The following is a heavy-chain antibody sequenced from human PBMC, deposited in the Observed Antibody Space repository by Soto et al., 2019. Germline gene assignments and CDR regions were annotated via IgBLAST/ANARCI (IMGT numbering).Heavy chain of an antibody. CDR1: GYTFSDYA. CDR3: VRCYCSVGSCYACWHFDL. D-gene: IGHD2-15*01. V-gene: IGHV1-18*01. J-gene: IGHJ2*01. Sequence: QVQLVQSGGEVKKPGASVKVSCQASGYTFSDYAISWVRQAPGQGLEWMGWISASTRNTDQAQNFQGRVIMPLDTCTNTAYMELSSLRSDDTAVYYCVRCYCSVGSCYACWHFDLWGRGPLVTVSS. CDR2: ISASTRNT.